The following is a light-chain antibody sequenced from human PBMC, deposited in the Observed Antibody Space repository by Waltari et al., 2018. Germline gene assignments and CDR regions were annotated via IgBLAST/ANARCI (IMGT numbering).Light chain of an antibody. Sequence: DIVMTQSPDSLAVSLGGRVTIYCLYRHNLLYNSDNQNYLAWFQQKPGQPPKLLIYWASTRESGVPDRFSGSGSGTEFTLTISSLQAADVAVYYCQQCYSTPYTFGQGTKLEIK. CDR3: QQCYSTPYT. V-gene: IGKV4-1*01. J-gene: IGKJ2*01. CDR1: HNLLYNSDNQNY. CDR2: WAS.